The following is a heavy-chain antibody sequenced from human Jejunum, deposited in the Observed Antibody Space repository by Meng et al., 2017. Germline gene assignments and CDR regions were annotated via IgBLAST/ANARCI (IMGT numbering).Heavy chain of an antibody. CDR3: ARDFEALNGV. CDR2: IYHSGTT. Sequence: QVQLQDSGPGLVKPWGTLSLTCAVSGDSISSSYWWSWVRQSPGKGLEWIGEIYHSGTTNYNPSLKSRVTLSVDKSKNQFSLNLSSVTAADTAVYFCARDFEALNGVWGQGTLVTVSS. J-gene: IGHJ1*01. CDR1: GDSISSSYW. D-gene: IGHD2-8*01. V-gene: IGHV4-4*02.